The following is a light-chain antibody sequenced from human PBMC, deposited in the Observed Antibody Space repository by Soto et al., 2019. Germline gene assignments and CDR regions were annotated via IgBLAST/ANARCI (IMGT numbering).Light chain of an antibody. J-gene: IGKJ5*01. Sequence: EIVSTQSPATLSVSPGERATLSCRASQSISDTLAWYQQKPVQAPRLLIHGASTRATGVPARFSGSGSGTEFTLTITSLQSEDFAVYCCQQYNNWPLTFGPGRRLEI. CDR1: QSISDT. V-gene: IGKV3D-15*01. CDR3: QQYNNWPLT. CDR2: GAS.